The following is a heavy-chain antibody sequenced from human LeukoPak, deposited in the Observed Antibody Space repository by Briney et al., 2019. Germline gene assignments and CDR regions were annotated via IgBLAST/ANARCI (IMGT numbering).Heavy chain of an antibody. Sequence: GGSLRLSCAASGFTFSSYAMSWVRQAPGKGLEWVSAISGSGGSTYYADSVKGRFTISRDNAKNSLYLQMNSLRAEDTAVYYCARSLDSSGYHGWFDPWGQGTLVTVSS. V-gene: IGHV3-23*01. CDR3: ARSLDSSGYHGWFDP. CDR2: ISGSGGST. J-gene: IGHJ5*02. CDR1: GFTFSSYA. D-gene: IGHD3-22*01.